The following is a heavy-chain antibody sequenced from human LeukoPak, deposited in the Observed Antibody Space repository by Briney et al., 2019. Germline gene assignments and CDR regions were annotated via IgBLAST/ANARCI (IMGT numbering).Heavy chain of an antibody. CDR1: GFTFSNYA. Sequence: PGGSLRLSCAASGFTFSNYAMSWVRQAPGKGLEWVAVISYDGSNKYYADSVKGRFTISRDNSKNTLYLQMNSLRAEDTAVYYCAKDRAVTTFFDYWGQGTLVTVSS. V-gene: IGHV3-30*18. CDR2: ISYDGSNK. J-gene: IGHJ4*02. D-gene: IGHD4-17*01. CDR3: AKDRAVTTFFDY.